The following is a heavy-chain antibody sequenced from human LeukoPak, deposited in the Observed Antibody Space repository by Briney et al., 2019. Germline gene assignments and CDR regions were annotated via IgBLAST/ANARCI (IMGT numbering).Heavy chain of an antibody. CDR2: IYSGGST. CDR1: GFTVSSNY. CDR3: ARSRAYYDILTGYYEYYFDY. V-gene: IGHV3-53*01. D-gene: IGHD3-9*01. J-gene: IGHJ4*02. Sequence: GGSLRLSRAASGFTVSSNYMSWVRQAPGKGLEWVTVIYSGGSTYYADSVKGRFTISRDNSKNTLYLQMNSLRAEDTAVYYCARSRAYYDILTGYYEYYFDYWGQGTLVTVSS.